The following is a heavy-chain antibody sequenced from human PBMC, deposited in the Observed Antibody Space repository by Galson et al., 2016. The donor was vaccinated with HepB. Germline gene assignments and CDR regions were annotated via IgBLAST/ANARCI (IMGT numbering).Heavy chain of an antibody. D-gene: IGHD3-10*01. CDR3: ARVGSLAGSGTYDY. CDR2: ISGSGSDT. Sequence: SLRLSCAVSGFTFSDFYMSWLRQAPGKGLEWLSYISGSGSDTIYADSLKGRFTVSRDNAENSMLLQIHSLGVEDTAAYYCARVGSLAGSGTYDYWGQGTLVTVSS. J-gene: IGHJ4*02. V-gene: IGHV3-11*06. CDR1: GFTFSDFY.